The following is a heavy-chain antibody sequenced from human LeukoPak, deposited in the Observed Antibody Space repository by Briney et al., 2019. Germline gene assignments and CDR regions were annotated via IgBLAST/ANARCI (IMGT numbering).Heavy chain of an antibody. D-gene: IGHD6-6*01. CDR1: GFTFSSYW. CDR3: AREFFEYSNVVGY. J-gene: IGHJ4*02. CDR2: INSDGSST. Sequence: PGGSLRLSCAASGFTFSSYWMHWVRQAPGKGLVWVSRINSDGSSTSYADSVKGRFTISRDNAKNTLYLQMNSLRAEDTAGYYCAREFFEYSNVVGYWGQGTLVTVSS. V-gene: IGHV3-74*01.